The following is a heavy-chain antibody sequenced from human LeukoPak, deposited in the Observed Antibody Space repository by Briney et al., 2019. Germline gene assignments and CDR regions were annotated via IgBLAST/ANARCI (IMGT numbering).Heavy chain of an antibody. CDR2: ISGSGGST. CDR3: AKAWDEWELSLDY. CDR1: GFTFSSYA. D-gene: IGHD1-26*01. J-gene: IGHJ4*02. Sequence: SGGSLRLSCAASGFTFSSYAVSWVRQAPGKGLEWVSAISGSGGSTYYADSVKGRFTISRDNSKNTLYLQMNSLRAEDTAVYYCAKAWDEWELSLDYWGQGTLVTVSS. V-gene: IGHV3-23*01.